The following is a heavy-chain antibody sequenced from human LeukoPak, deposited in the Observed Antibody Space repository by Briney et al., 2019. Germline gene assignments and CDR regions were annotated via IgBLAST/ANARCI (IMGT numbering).Heavy chain of an antibody. J-gene: IGHJ5*02. V-gene: IGHV4-4*07. CDR2: IYTSGST. Sequence: PSETLSLTCTVSGGSISSYYGSWIRQPAGKGLEWSGRIYTSGSTNYNPSLKSRVTMSVDTSKIQFSLKLSSVTAADTAVYYCARDRDLNWFDPWGQGTLVTVSS. CDR1: GGSISSYY. CDR3: ARDRDLNWFDP.